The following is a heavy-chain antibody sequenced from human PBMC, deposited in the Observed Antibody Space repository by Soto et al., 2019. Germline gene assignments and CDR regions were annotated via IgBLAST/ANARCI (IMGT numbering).Heavy chain of an antibody. D-gene: IGHD3-10*01. CDR1: GGTFSSYA. CDR3: ARESITMVRGVRGWFDP. CDR2: IIPIFGTA. V-gene: IGHV1-69*05. J-gene: IGHJ5*02. Sequence: VQSGAEVKKPGSSVKVSCKASGGTFSSYAISWVRQAPGQGLEWMGGIIPIFGTANYAQKFQGRVTMTRDTSISTAYMELSRLRSDDTAVYYCARESITMVRGVRGWFDPWGQGTLVTVSS.